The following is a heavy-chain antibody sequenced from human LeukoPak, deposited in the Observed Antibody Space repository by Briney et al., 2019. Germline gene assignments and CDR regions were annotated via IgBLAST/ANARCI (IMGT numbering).Heavy chain of an antibody. CDR1: GFTVSSNY. CDR3: ARDGYNSADALDI. Sequence: GGSLRLSCAASGFTVSSNYMSWVRQAPGKGLEWVSVIYSGGSTYYADSVKGRFTISRDNSKNTLYLQMNSLRAEDTAVYYCARDGYNSADALDIWGQGTMVTVSS. CDR2: IYSGGST. D-gene: IGHD5-24*01. J-gene: IGHJ3*02. V-gene: IGHV3-53*01.